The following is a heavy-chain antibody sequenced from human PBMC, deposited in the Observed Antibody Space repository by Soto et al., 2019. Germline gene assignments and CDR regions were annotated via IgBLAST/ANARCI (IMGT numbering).Heavy chain of an antibody. D-gene: IGHD1-26*01. CDR1: GFTHANYG. J-gene: IGHJ4*02. V-gene: IGHV3-33*08. CDR2: VSKSDYT. Sequence: WGSQRHSSEVSGFTHANYGIHLIRTAPGKGLEWVSSVSKSDYTYYADSVKGRFTISRDNSKNTLYLQMNSLRAEDTAVYYCARDLVGGAYYFDYWGQGNLVKVSS. CDR3: ARDLVGGAYYFDY.